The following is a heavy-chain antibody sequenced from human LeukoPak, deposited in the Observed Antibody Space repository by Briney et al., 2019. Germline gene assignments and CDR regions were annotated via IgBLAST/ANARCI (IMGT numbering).Heavy chain of an antibody. J-gene: IGHJ3*01. CDR3: ARVYSSSSGKNAFDV. CDR2: IKQDGNEK. V-gene: IGHV3-7*03. CDR1: GFIFSNXX. D-gene: IGHD6-6*01. Sequence: GGSLRLSCAASGFIFSNXXMSWVRQAPGKGXEXVXXIKQDGNEKYYVDSVKGRFTISRDNAKNSLDLQMNSLRVEDTAVYYCARVYSSSSGKNAFDVWGQGTMVTVSS.